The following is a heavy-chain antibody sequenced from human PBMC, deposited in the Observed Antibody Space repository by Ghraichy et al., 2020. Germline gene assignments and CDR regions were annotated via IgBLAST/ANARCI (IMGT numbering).Heavy chain of an antibody. CDR3: ARPSLLGGFGS. CDR1: GFTVSGSY. J-gene: IGHJ4*02. V-gene: IGHV3-66*02. Sequence: GGSLRLSCAASGFTVSGSYMSWVRQAPGKGLEWVSIIYGGGATYYTDSVKGRFTISRDNSKNTLYLQMNSLRVEDTALYYCARPSLLGGFGSWGQGTLVTVSS. CDR2: IYGGGAT. D-gene: IGHD3-16*01.